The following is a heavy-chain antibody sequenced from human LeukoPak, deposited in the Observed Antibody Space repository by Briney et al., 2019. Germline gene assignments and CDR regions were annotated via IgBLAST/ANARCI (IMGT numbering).Heavy chain of an antibody. Sequence: ASVKVSCKASGYTFTSYGISWVRQAPGQGLEWMGWISAYNGNTNYAQKLQGRVTMTTDTSTSTAYMELRGLRSDDTAVYYCARDWSIATAGTIDYWGQGTLVTVSS. V-gene: IGHV1-18*01. CDR2: ISAYNGNT. CDR3: ARDWSIATAGTIDY. D-gene: IGHD6-13*01. CDR1: GYTFTSYG. J-gene: IGHJ4*02.